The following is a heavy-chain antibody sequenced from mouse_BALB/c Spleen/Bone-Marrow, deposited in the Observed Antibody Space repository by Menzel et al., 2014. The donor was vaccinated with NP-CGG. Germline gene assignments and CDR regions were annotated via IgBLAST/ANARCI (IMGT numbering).Heavy chain of an antibody. J-gene: IGHJ3*01. CDR2: IDPANGNT. D-gene: IGHD1-1*01. V-gene: IGHV14-3*02. Sequence: EVHLVESGAELVKPGASVKLSCTASGSNIKDTYMHWVKQRPEQGLEWIGRIDPANGNTKYDPKFQGKATITADTSSNTAYLQLSSLTSEDTAVYYCAMYYYGSSLFAYWGQGTLVTVSA. CDR1: GSNIKDTY. CDR3: AMYYYGSSLFAY.